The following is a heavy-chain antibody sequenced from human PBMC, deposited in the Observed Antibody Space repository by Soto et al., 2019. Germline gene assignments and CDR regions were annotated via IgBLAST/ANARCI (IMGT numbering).Heavy chain of an antibody. CDR1: GGTFSSYA. CDR2: IIPIFGTA. J-gene: IGHJ5*02. V-gene: IGHV1-69*01. Sequence: QVQLVQSGAEVKKPGSSVKVSCKASGGTFSSYAISWVRQAPGQGLEWMGGIIPIFGTANYAQKFQGRVTITADEYTSTAYMELSSRRSEDTAVYYCASDFSDYGDAGFYPWGQGTLVTVSS. CDR3: ASDFSDYGDAGFYP. D-gene: IGHD4-17*01.